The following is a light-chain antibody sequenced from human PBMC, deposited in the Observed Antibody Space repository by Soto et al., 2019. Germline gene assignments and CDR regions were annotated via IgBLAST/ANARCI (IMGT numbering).Light chain of an antibody. V-gene: IGKV1-12*01. CDR2: TGS. Sequence: DIQMTQSPSSVSASVGDRVTITCRASQAIDSWLAWYQQKPGEAPKLLIFTGSLLHSGVPPRFSGSGSGTYFILTVGGLQPEDAATYYCQQTKGFPLTFGGGTKVDI. CDR1: QAIDSW. CDR3: QQTKGFPLT. J-gene: IGKJ4*01.